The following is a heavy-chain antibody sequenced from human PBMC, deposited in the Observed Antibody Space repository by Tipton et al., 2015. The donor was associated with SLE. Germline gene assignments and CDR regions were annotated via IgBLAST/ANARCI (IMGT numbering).Heavy chain of an antibody. CDR2: IYYSGST. CDR3: ARKVRGAIIGY. Sequence: TLSLTCTVSGGSISSSSYYWGWIRQPPGKGLEWIGSIYYSGSTYYNPSLKSRVTISVDTSKNQFSLKLSSVTAADTAVYYCARKVRGAIIGYWGQGTLVTVSS. D-gene: IGHD3-10*01. CDR1: GGSISSSSYY. J-gene: IGHJ4*02. V-gene: IGHV4-39*07.